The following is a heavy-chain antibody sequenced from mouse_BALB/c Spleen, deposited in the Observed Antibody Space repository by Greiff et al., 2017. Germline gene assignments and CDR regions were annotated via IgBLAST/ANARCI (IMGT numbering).Heavy chain of an antibody. CDR3: ARHSYYYAMDY. CDR1: GFTFTDYY. J-gene: IGHJ4*01. Sequence: DVQLVESGGGLVQPGGSLRLSCATSGFTFTDYYMSWVRQPPGKALEWLGFIRNKANGYTTEYSASVKGRFTISRDNSQSILYLQMNTLRAEDSATYYCARHSYYYAMDYWGQGTSVTVSS. CDR2: IRNKANGYTT. V-gene: IGHV7-3*02.